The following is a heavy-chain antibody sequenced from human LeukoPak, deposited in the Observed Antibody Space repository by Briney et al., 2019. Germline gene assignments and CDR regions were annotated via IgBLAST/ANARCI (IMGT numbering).Heavy chain of an antibody. V-gene: IGHV3-53*01. CDR2: IYSGAST. CDR1: GFTVSSNY. Sequence: GGSLRLSCAASGFTVSSNYMSWVRQAPGKGLEWVSVIYSGASTCYADSVKGRFTISRDNSKNTLYLQMNSLRADDTALYYCARLVAGGTGWFDPWGQGTLVTVSS. D-gene: IGHD2-15*01. J-gene: IGHJ5*02. CDR3: ARLVAGGTGWFDP.